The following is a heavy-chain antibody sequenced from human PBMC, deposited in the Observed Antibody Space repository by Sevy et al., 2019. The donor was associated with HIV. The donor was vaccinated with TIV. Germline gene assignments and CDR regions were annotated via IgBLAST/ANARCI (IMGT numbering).Heavy chain of an antibody. J-gene: IGHJ5*02. CDR3: ARVVEGYDFWSGYSTKGWFDP. D-gene: IGHD3-3*01. Sequence: GGSLRLSCAASGFTFSSYWMSWVRQAPGKGLEWVANIKQDGSEKYYVDSVKGRFTISRDNAKNSLYLQMKSLRAEDTAVYYCARVVEGYDFWSGYSTKGWFDPWGQGTLVTVSS. V-gene: IGHV3-7*01. CDR1: GFTFSSYW. CDR2: IKQDGSEK.